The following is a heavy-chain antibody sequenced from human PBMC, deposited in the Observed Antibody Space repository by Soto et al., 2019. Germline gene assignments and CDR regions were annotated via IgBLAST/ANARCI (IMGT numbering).Heavy chain of an antibody. D-gene: IGHD3-22*01. CDR1: GGSISSGDYY. Sequence: SETLSLTCTVSGGSISSGDYYWSWIRQPPGKGLEWIGYIYYSGSTYYNPSLKSRVTISVDTSKNQFSLKLSSVTAADTAVYYCAREGYYDSSGYFDYWGQGTLVTVSS. V-gene: IGHV4-30-4*01. CDR2: IYYSGST. J-gene: IGHJ4*02. CDR3: AREGYYDSSGYFDY.